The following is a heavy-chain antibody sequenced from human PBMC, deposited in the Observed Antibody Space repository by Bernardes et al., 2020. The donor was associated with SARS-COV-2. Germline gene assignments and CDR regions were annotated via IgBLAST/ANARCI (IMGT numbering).Heavy chain of an antibody. J-gene: IGHJ5*02. CDR1: GLTFGSYV. CDR2: ISHDGTIT. CDR3: ARATETNCANRICDGRWFEP. V-gene: IGHV3-74*01. D-gene: IGHD2-8*01. Sequence: WGSLRLSCAASGLTFGSYVMHWVRQVPGKGLVWVSRISHDGTITNYADSVKGRFTISRDNFRNTLFLQMNVVRGEDTATYYCARATETNCANRICDGRWFEPWGQGTLVTVSP.